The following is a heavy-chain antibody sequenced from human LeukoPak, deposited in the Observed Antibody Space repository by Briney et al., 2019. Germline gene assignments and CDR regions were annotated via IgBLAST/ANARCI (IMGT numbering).Heavy chain of an antibody. CDR1: EYSFTSYW. CDR3: ARGRGHIVVVTAIPVGYYFDY. D-gene: IGHD2-21*02. Sequence: GEPLKISCKGSEYSFTSYWISWVRQMPGKGLDWMGIIYPGDSDTRHSPSFQGQVTISADKSISTAYLQWSSLKASDTAMCYCARGRGHIVVVTAIPVGYYFDYWGQGTLVTVSS. V-gene: IGHV5-51*01. CDR2: IYPGDSDT. J-gene: IGHJ4*02.